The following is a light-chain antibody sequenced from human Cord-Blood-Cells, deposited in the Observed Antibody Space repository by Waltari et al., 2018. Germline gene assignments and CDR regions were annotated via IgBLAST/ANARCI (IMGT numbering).Light chain of an antibody. V-gene: IGLV3-27*01. CDR2: KDS. Sequence: SYELTQPSSVSVSPGQTARITCSGDVLAKKYARWFQKKPGQAPVLVIYKDSERPSGIPERFSGSSSGTTVTLTISGAQVEDEADYYCYSAADNNSGVFGGGTKLTVL. J-gene: IGLJ2*01. CDR3: YSAADNNSGV. CDR1: VLAKKY.